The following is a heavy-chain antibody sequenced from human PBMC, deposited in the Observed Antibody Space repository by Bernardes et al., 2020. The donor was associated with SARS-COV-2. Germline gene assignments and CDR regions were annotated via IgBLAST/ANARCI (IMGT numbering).Heavy chain of an antibody. J-gene: IGHJ4*02. CDR3: VRDLVGARDS. CDR1: GFTFSNYW. Sequence: GGSLRLSRAASGFTFSNYWMHWVRQAPGKGLVWVSRIDEHGSTIDYADSVRGRFTISRDNAKNTLFLQMNSLRADDTAVYYCVRDLVGARDSWGQGTLITVSS. CDR2: IDEHGSTI. D-gene: IGHD1-26*01. V-gene: IGHV3-74*01.